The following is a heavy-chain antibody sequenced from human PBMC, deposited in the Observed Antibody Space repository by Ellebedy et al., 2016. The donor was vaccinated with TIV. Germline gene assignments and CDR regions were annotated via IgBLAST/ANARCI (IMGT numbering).Heavy chain of an antibody. CDR3: AREGDEVVAAPDY. CDR2: ISSSSSTI. CDR1: GFTFSSYS. D-gene: IGHD2-15*01. J-gene: IGHJ4*02. V-gene: IGHV3-48*02. Sequence: GESLKISXAASGFTFSSYSMNWVRQAPGKGLEWVSYISSSSSTIYYADSVKGRFTISRDNAKNSLYLQMNSLRDEDTAVYYCAREGDEVVAAPDYWGQGTLVTVSS.